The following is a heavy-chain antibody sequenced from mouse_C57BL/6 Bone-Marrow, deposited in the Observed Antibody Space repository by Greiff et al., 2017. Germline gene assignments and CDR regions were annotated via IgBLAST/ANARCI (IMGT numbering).Heavy chain of an antibody. CDR2: IDPENGDT. CDR1: GFNIKDDY. Sequence: EVQLQQSGAELVRPGASVKLSCTASGFNIKDDYMHWVKQRPEQGLERIGWIDPENGDTEYASKFQGKATITADTSSNTAYLQLSSLTSEDTAVYYCTTPITTVVATDYWGQGTTLTGSS. D-gene: IGHD1-1*01. V-gene: IGHV14-4*01. J-gene: IGHJ2*01. CDR3: TTPITTVVATDY.